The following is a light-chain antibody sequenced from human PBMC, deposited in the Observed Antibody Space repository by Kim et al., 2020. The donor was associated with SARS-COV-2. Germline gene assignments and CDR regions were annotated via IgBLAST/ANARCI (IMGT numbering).Light chain of an antibody. J-gene: IGLJ2*01. CDR1: KLGDKY. CDR2: QDS. V-gene: IGLV3-1*01. CDR3: QAWDSTTVL. Sequence: SYELTQPPSVSVSSGQTASITCSGDKLGDKYACWYQQKPGQSPVLVIYQDSMRPSGIPERFSGSNSGKTATLTISGTQAMDEADYYCQAWDSTTVLFGGGTQLTVL.